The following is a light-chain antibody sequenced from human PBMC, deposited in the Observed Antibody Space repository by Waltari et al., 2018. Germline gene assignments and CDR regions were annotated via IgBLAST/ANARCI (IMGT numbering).Light chain of an antibody. Sequence: AIQMTQSPSSLSTSVGDTVTITCRASQHIGSDLGWYQQKPGKAPKLLISATSNLQSGVPSTFSGSGSHTDFTLAITSLQPEDFATYYCLQSYSYPRTFGQGTKVEIK. CDR3: LQSYSYPRT. V-gene: IGKV1-6*02. J-gene: IGKJ1*01. CDR2: ATS. CDR1: QHIGSD.